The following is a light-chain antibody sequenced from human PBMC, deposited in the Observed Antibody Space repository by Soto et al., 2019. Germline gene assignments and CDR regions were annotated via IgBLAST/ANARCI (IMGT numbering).Light chain of an antibody. V-gene: IGKV1-12*01. CDR2: AAS. CDR1: QGISSW. J-gene: IGKJ3*01. CDR3: QQASSFPFT. Sequence: DIQMTQSPSSVSASVGDRVTITCRASQGISSWLAWYQQKPGKAPKLLIYAASGLQSGVPSRFTVSRSGTDLTLAFSSLQPEDFATYYCQQASSFPFTFGPGTKVDIK.